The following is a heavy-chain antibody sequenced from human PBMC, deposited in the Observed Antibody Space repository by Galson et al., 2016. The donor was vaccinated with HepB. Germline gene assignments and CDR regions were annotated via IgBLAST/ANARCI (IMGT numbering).Heavy chain of an antibody. D-gene: IGHD5-12*01. V-gene: IGHV3-23*01. CDR3: AKLGGDSGSPY. Sequence: SLRLSCAAPGFTFTYAWMSWVRQAPGKGLEWVSGITNGGDTTYYADSVRGRFTISRDNSKNTLYLQVNSLRADDTAVYYCAKLGGDSGSPYWGHGTLVTVSS. J-gene: IGHJ4*01. CDR1: GFTFTYAW. CDR2: ITNGGDTT.